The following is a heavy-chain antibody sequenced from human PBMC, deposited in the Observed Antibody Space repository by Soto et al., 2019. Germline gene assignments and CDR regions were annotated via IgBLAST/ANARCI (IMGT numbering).Heavy chain of an antibody. CDR1: GGTFSSYT. CDR2: IIPILGIA. Sequence: QVQLVQSGAEVKKPGSSVKVSCKASGGTFSSYTISWVRQAPGQGLEWMGRIIPILGIANYAQKFQGRVTIHAEKPTSTAYMELSSLKSGHTAVYYCAGDVGYCSSTSSFDAFDIWGQGTMVPVSS. V-gene: IGHV1-69*08. D-gene: IGHD2-2*01. CDR3: AGDVGYCSSTSSFDAFDI. J-gene: IGHJ3*02.